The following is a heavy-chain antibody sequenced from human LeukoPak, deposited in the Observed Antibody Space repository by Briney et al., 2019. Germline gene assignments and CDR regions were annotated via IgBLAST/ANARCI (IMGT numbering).Heavy chain of an antibody. CDR3: ARDVLRFLEWTNYYMDV. V-gene: IGHV3-66*02. Sequence: GGSLSLSCAASGFTVSSNYMSWVRQAPGKGLEWVSVIYSGGSTYYADSVKGRFTISRDNSKNTLYLQMNSLRAEDTAVYYCARDVLRFLEWTNYYMDVWGKGTTVTVSS. D-gene: IGHD3-3*01. CDR1: GFTVSSNY. CDR2: IYSGGST. J-gene: IGHJ6*03.